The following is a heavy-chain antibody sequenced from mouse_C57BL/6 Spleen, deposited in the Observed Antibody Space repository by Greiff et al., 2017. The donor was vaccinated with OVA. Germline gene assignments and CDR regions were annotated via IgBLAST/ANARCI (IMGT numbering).Heavy chain of an antibody. CDR3: ARSADCDFDY. D-gene: IGHD1-2*01. CDR1: GYAFTSSW. Sequence: QVQLQQSGPELVKPGASVKISCKASGYAFTSSWMNWVKQRPGQGLEWIGRIYPGGGDTNYNGKFKGKATLTADKSSSTAYMQLSSLTSEDSAVYFCARSADCDFDYWGQGTTLTVSS. J-gene: IGHJ2*01. CDR2: IYPGGGDT. V-gene: IGHV1-82*01.